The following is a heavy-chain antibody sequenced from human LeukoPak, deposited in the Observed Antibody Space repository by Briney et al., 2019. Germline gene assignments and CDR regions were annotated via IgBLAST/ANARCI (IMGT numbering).Heavy chain of an antibody. D-gene: IGHD3-22*01. CDR3: ARVWRDYYDSSGTLDY. V-gene: IGHV4-4*02. J-gene: IGHJ4*02. Sequence: ASGTLSLTCAVSGGSISSGNWWSWVRQPPGKGLEWIGEIYHSGSTNYNPSLKSRVTISVDKSKNQFSLKLSSVTAADTAVYYCARVWRDYYDSSGTLDYWGQGTLVTVSS. CDR2: IYHSGST. CDR1: GGSISSGNW.